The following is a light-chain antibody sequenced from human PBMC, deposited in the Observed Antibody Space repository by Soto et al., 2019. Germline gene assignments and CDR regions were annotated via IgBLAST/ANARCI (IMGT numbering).Light chain of an antibody. J-gene: IGKJ1*01. CDR3: RQPVHTPA. Sequence: DIVMTQSRLSLPVTPGEPASISCRSSQSLLHSSGYNYLDWYLQKPGQSPQLLIYLGSNRSSVVPDRFSGSGSGTDVTLNSSIAEAEDVGVYYCRQPVHTPAFGKGTKV. V-gene: IGKV2-28*01. CDR2: LGS. CDR1: QSLLHSSGYNY.